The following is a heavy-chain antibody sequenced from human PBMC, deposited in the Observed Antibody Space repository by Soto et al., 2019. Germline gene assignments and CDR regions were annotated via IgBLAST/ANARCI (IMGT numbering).Heavy chain of an antibody. D-gene: IGHD2-2*01. Sequence: QLQLQESGPGLVKPSETLSLTCTVYGGSISSSSYYWGWIRQPPGKGLEWIGSLYYSGSTYYNPSLKSRVTISVDTSKKQFSLKLSSVTAADTAVYYCARGQIDCSSTSCDRLNWFDPWGQGTLVTVSS. CDR3: ARGQIDCSSTSCDRLNWFDP. CDR1: GGSISSSSYY. J-gene: IGHJ5*02. CDR2: LYYSGST. V-gene: IGHV4-39*01.